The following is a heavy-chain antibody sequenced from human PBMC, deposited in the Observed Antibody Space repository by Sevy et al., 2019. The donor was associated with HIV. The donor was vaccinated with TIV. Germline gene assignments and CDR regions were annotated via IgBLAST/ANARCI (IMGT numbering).Heavy chain of an antibody. J-gene: IGHJ3*01. D-gene: IGHD2-15*01. CDR2: ISWNSGAI. CDR3: ARATGYCVVNSGFGGSINAFDF. CDR1: GFTFSDYA. Sequence: GGSLRLSCAASGFTFSDYAMHWVRLVPGKGLEWVSGISWNSGAIGYADSVKGRFTISRDNAKNSLHLQMNSLRVEDTALYYCARATGYCVVNSGFGGSINAFDFWGQGTMVTVSS. V-gene: IGHV3-9*01.